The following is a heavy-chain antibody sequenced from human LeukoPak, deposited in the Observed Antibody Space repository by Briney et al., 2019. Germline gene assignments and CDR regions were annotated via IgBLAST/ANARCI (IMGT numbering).Heavy chain of an antibody. CDR2: ISAYNGNT. Sequence: GASVKVSCKASGYTFTSYGISWVRQAPGQGFEWMGWISAYNGNTNYAQKLQGRVTMTTDTSTSTAYMELSSLRSEDTAVYYCARVFRIVGATDDAFDIWAKGQWSPSLQ. CDR3: ARVFRIVGATDDAFDI. J-gene: IGHJ3*02. CDR1: GYTFTSYG. V-gene: IGHV1-18*01. D-gene: IGHD1-26*01.